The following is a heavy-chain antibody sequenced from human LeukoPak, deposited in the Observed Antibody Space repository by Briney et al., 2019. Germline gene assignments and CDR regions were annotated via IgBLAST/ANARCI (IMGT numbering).Heavy chain of an antibody. CDR3: ARGSVRSISYYYYYMDV. J-gene: IGHJ6*03. V-gene: IGHV1-69*01. CDR2: IIPIFGTA. D-gene: IGHD1-14*01. Sequence: SVKVSCKASGGTFSSYAISWVRQAPGQGLEWMGWIIPIFGTANYAQKFQGRVTITADESTSTAYMELSSLRSEDTAVYYCARGSVRSISYYYYYMDVWGKGTTVTVSS. CDR1: GGTFSSYA.